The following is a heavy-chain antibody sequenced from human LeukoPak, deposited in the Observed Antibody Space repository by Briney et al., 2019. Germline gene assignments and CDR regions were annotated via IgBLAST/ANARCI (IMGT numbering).Heavy chain of an antibody. V-gene: IGHV4-34*01. Sequence: SETLSLTCAVYGGSFSGYYWSWIRQPPGKGLEWIGEINHSGSTNYNPSLKSRVTISVDTSKNQFSLKLSSVTAADTAVYYCARGGPRGIVVVPAARNWFDPWGQGTLVTVSS. J-gene: IGHJ5*02. D-gene: IGHD2-2*01. CDR2: INHSGST. CDR1: GGSFSGYY. CDR3: ARGGPRGIVVVPAARNWFDP.